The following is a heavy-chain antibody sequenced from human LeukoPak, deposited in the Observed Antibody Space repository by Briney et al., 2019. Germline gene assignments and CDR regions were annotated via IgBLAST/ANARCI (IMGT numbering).Heavy chain of an antibody. CDR1: GFNFSSYA. V-gene: IGHV3-23*01. Sequence: GGSLRLSCAASGFNFSSYAMSWLRQAPGKGLEWVSAISGSGGSTYYADSVKGRFTISRDNSKNTLYLQMNSLRAEDTAVYYCAKGDWFYFDYWGQGTLVTVSS. D-gene: IGHD2-21*01. J-gene: IGHJ4*02. CDR3: AKGDWFYFDY. CDR2: ISGSGGST.